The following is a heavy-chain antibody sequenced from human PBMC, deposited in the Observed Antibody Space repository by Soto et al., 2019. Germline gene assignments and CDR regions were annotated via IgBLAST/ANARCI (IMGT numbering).Heavy chain of an antibody. CDR3: ARPLAYCGGDCPQYFQH. J-gene: IGHJ1*01. CDR1: GFTFSSYA. V-gene: IGHV3-30-3*01. CDR2: ISYDGSNK. D-gene: IGHD2-21*02. Sequence: LRLSCAASGFTFSSYAMHWVRQAPGKGLEWVAVISYDGSNKYYADSVKGRFTISRDNSKNTLYLQMNSLRAEDTAVYYCARPLAYCGGDCPQYFQHWGQGTLVTVSS.